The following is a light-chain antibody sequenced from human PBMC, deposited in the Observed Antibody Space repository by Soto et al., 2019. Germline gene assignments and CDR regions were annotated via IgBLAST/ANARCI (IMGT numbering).Light chain of an antibody. V-gene: IGKV3-20*01. CDR3: QQYGSSLYT. CDR1: QRVSSNY. Sequence: EIVLTQSPGTLSLSPGDRATLSCRASQRVSSNYLAWYQQRPGQAPRLLIYGASSRDTGIPDRFSGSGSGTDFTLTINRLEPEDFAVYYCQQYGSSLYTFGQGTKVEIK. CDR2: GAS. J-gene: IGKJ2*01.